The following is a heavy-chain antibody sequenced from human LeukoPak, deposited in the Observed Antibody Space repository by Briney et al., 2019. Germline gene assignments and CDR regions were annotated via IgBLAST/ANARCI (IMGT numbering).Heavy chain of an antibody. CDR1: GYTFTSYD. Sequence: ASVKVSCKASGYTFTSYDISWVRQAPGQGLEWMGRIIPILGIANYAQKFQGRVTITADKSTSTAYMELSSLRSEDTAVYYCARDAHQYYYDSSGYLNAVDYWGQGTLVTVSS. CDR2: IIPILGIA. J-gene: IGHJ4*02. CDR3: ARDAHQYYYDSSGYLNAVDY. D-gene: IGHD3-22*01. V-gene: IGHV1-69*04.